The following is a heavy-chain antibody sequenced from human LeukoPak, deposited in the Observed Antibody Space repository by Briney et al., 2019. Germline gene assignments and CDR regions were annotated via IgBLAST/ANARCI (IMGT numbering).Heavy chain of an antibody. Sequence: GGSLRLSCAASGFIFSNYAIHWVRQAPGKGLEWVAIISYDGGNKYYADSVKGRFTISRDNSKNTLYPQMNSLRAEDTAVYYCAKDDYGDPCTYFDYWGQGTLVTVSS. J-gene: IGHJ4*02. D-gene: IGHD4-17*01. CDR3: AKDDYGDPCTYFDY. CDR2: ISYDGGNK. CDR1: GFIFSNYA. V-gene: IGHV3-30-3*01.